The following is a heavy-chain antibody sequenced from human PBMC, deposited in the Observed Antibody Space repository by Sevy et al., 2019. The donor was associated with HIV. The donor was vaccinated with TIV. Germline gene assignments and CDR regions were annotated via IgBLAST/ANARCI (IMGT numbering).Heavy chain of an antibody. Sequence: SETLSLTCTVSSGSISSYYWSWIRQPPGKGLEYIGYIHSSGTTNYNPSLKSRVTISVDTSKNQFSLNLSSVTAADTVVYYCTRAPPVRSGDDSLNWFDPWGQGTLVTVSS. J-gene: IGHJ5*02. V-gene: IGHV4-59*01. CDR2: IHSSGTT. CDR3: TRAPPVRSGDDSLNWFDP. D-gene: IGHD5-12*01. CDR1: SGSISSYY.